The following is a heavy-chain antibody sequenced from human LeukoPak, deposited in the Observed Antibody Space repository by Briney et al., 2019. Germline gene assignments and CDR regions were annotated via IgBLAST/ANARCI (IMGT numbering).Heavy chain of an antibody. CDR3: ARAIRYFGYYYYYMDV. D-gene: IGHD3-9*01. J-gene: IGHJ6*03. CDR2: MYHSGNT. CDR1: GFSITNGYH. V-gene: IGHV4-38-2*02. Sequence: SETLSLTCTVSGFSITNGYHWGWIRQPPGKGLEWIGSMYHSGNTYSNPSLKSRVSISVDTSKNQFSLKLSSVTAADTAVYYCARAIRYFGYYYYYMDVWGKGTTVTISS.